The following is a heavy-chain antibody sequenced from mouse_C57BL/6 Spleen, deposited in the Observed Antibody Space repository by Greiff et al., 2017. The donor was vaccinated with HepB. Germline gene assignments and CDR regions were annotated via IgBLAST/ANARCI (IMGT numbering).Heavy chain of an antibody. V-gene: IGHV2-5*01. CDR1: GFSFTSYG. Sequence: QVQLQQSGPGLVQPSQRLSITCTVSGFSFTSYGVRWVRQSPGKGLEWLGVIWRGGSTDYNAAYMSSLTITNDNSKSQVFFKMNSQQADDTAIYYCAKKARSNCGEAMDYWGQGTSVTVSS. CDR2: IWRGGST. J-gene: IGHJ4*01. CDR3: AKKARSNCGEAMDY. D-gene: IGHD2-5*01.